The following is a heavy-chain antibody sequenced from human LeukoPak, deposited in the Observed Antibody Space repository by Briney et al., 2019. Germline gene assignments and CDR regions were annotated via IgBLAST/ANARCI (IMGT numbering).Heavy chain of an antibody. D-gene: IGHD3-9*01. Sequence: ASVKVSCKASGYTFTSYGISWVRQAPGQGLEWMGWISAYNGNTNYAQKPQGRVTMTTDTSTSTAYMELRSLRSDDTAVYYCARGDVLRYFDWLTVDYWGQGTLVTVSS. V-gene: IGHV1-18*01. CDR3: ARGDVLRYFDWLTVDY. J-gene: IGHJ4*02. CDR1: GYTFTSYG. CDR2: ISAYNGNT.